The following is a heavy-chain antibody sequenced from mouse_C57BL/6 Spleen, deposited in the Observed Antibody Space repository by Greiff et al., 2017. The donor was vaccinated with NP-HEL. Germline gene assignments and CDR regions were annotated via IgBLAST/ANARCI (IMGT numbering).Heavy chain of an antibody. Sequence: QVHVKQSGPGLVQPSQSLSITCTVSGFSLTSYGVHWVRQSPGKGLEWLGVIWSGGSTDYNAAFISRLSISKDNSKSQVFFKMNSLQADDTAIYYCARNLKDYYGSSPYYYAMDYWGQGTSVTVSS. CDR1: GFSLTSYG. D-gene: IGHD1-1*01. J-gene: IGHJ4*01. CDR3: ARNLKDYYGSSPYYYAMDY. V-gene: IGHV2-2*01. CDR2: IWSGGST.